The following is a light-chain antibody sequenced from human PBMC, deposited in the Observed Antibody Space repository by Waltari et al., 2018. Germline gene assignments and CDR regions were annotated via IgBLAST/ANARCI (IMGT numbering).Light chain of an antibody. CDR3: SSYTSSSTWV. J-gene: IGLJ3*02. CDR1: RSDVGGYNS. CDR2: DVS. V-gene: IGLV2-14*01. Sequence: QSALTQPASVSGSPGQSITISCTGTRSDVGGYNSVSWYQQHPGKAPKVMIYDVSKRPSGVSNRFSGSKSDNTASLTISGLQAEDEADYYCSSYTSSSTWVFGGGTKLTVL.